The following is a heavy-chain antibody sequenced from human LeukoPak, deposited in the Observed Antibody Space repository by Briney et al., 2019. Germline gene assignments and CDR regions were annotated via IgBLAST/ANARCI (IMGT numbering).Heavy chain of an antibody. CDR1: GGSFSGYY. CDR2: IKHSGST. D-gene: IGHD3-10*01. CDR3: ARARISGSLPRPSFDP. Sequence: SETLSLPCAVYGGSFSGYYWSWIRHPPGKGLEWIGEIKHSGSTNYNPSLKSRVTISLDTSKNQFSLKLSSVTAADTAVYYCARARISGSLPRPSFDPWGQGTLVTVSS. V-gene: IGHV4-34*01. J-gene: IGHJ5*02.